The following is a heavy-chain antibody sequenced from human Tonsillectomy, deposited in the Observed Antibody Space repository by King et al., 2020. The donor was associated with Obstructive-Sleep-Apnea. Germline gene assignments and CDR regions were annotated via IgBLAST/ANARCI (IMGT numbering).Heavy chain of an antibody. CDR1: GFIFSNFA. V-gene: IGHV3-30-3*01. CDR2: ISYDGSNE. CDR3: ARGSKDFDI. Sequence: VQLVESGGGVVQPGRSLRLSCAASGFIFSNFAVSWVRQAPGKGLEWVALISYDGSNEYYADSVKGRFTFSRDNSKNTLYLQMHSLRAEDTAVYYCARGSKDFDIWGQGTMVTVSS. D-gene: IGHD1-26*01. J-gene: IGHJ3*02.